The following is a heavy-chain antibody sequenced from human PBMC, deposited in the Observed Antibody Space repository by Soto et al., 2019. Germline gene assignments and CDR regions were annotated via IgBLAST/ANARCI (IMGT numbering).Heavy chain of an antibody. CDR2: ISSSSSTI. Sequence: GGSLRLSCAASGFTFSSYSMNWVRQAPGKGLEWVSYISSSSSTIYYADSVKGRFTISRDNAKNSLYLQMNSLRDEDTAVYYCARGLSYYYGSGSYLFDYWGQGTLVTVSS. J-gene: IGHJ4*02. D-gene: IGHD3-10*01. CDR1: GFTFSSYS. V-gene: IGHV3-48*02. CDR3: ARGLSYYYGSGSYLFDY.